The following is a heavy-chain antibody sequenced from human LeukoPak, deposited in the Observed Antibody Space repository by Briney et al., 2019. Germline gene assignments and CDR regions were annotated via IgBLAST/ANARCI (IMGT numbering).Heavy chain of an antibody. D-gene: IGHD2-2*01. V-gene: IGHV3-30-3*01. J-gene: IGHJ4*02. Sequence: GGSLRLSCAASGFTFSSYAMHWVRQAPGKGLEWVAVISYDGSNKYYADSVKGRFTISRDNSKNTLYLQMSSLRAEDTALYYCAKEDFVPATADYWGQGTLVTVSS. CDR1: GFTFSSYA. CDR3: AKEDFVPATADY. CDR2: ISYDGSNK.